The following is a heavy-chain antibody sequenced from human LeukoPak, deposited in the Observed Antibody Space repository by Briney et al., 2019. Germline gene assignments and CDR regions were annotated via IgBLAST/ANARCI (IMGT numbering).Heavy chain of an antibody. Sequence: ASVKVSCKASGYTFTSYGISWVRQAPGQGLEWMGWINPNSGGTNYAQKFQGRVTMTRDTSISTAYMELSRLRSDDTAVYYCARDPLVGYSYGYVEFDYWGQGTLVTVSS. V-gene: IGHV1-2*02. CDR2: INPNSGGT. CDR1: GYTFTSYG. D-gene: IGHD5-18*01. J-gene: IGHJ4*02. CDR3: ARDPLVGYSYGYVEFDY.